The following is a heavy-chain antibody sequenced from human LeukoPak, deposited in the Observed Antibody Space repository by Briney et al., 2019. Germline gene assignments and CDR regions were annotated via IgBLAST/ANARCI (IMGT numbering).Heavy chain of an antibody. D-gene: IGHD6-19*01. Sequence: GGSLRLSCAASGFTFSNYAMSWVRQAPGKGLEWVSAIRGSTTYYADSVKGRFTISRDNPKNTLYLQMNSLRAEDTAVYYCAKVAGGWYWFDSWGQGTLVTVSS. CDR2: IRGSTT. J-gene: IGHJ5*01. CDR1: GFTFSNYA. CDR3: AKVAGGWYWFDS. V-gene: IGHV3-23*01.